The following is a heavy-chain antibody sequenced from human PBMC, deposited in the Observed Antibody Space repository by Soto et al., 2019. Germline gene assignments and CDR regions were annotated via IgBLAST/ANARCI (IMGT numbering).Heavy chain of an antibody. CDR2: IIPILEIT. Sequence: QVQLVQSGAEVKKPGSSVKVSCKASGGPFSSYTITWVRQAPGQGLEWMGRIIPILEITNYAQKFQGRVTITAEKSTSTAHMELSSLRSEDPAAYYWARDSLTTGAPGNYYGVDVWGQGTTVTVSS. J-gene: IGHJ6*02. V-gene: IGHV1-69*08. D-gene: IGHD1-1*01. CDR3: ARDSLTTGAPGNYYGVDV. CDR1: GGPFSSYT.